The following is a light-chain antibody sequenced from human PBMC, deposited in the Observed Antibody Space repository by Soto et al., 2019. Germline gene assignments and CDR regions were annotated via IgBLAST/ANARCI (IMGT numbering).Light chain of an antibody. V-gene: IGKV3-11*01. CDR1: QSVSSY. J-gene: IGKJ4*01. CDR2: DAS. Sequence: EIVFTHSPATLSLSPGGRATLSSRASQSVSSYLAWYQQKPGQAPRLLIYDASNTATGIPARFSGSGSGTDFTLTISSLEPEDFAVYYCQQCGNWPLTFGEGTTVDIK. CDR3: QQCGNWPLT.